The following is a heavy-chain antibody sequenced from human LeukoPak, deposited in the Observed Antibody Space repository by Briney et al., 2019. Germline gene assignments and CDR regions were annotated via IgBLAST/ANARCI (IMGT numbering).Heavy chain of an antibody. Sequence: SETLSLTCTVSGGPISRYYWSWIRQPPGKGLEWIGYIYYSGSTNYNPSLKSRVTISVDTSKHQFSLKLSSVTAADTAVYYCARGIAVAGTSGYYYGMDVWGQGTTVTVS. J-gene: IGHJ6*02. CDR2: IYYSGST. CDR1: GGPISRYY. D-gene: IGHD6-19*01. V-gene: IGHV4-59*01. CDR3: ARGIAVAGTSGYYYGMDV.